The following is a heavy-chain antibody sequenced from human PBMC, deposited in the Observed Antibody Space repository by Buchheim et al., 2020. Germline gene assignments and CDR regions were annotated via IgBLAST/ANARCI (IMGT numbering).Heavy chain of an antibody. Sequence: QVQLVQSGAEVKKPGSSVKVSCKASGGTFSSYAISWVRQAPGQGLEWMGRIIPILGIANYAQTFKGRVTITADKSTSTAYMELSSLRSEDTAVYYCARELNGDHYYYYGMDVWGQGTT. J-gene: IGHJ6*02. CDR1: GGTFSSYA. CDR2: IIPILGIA. V-gene: IGHV1-69*04. D-gene: IGHD4-17*01. CDR3: ARELNGDHYYYYGMDV.